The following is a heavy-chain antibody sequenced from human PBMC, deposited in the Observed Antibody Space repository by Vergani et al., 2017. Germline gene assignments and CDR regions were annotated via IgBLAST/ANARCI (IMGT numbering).Heavy chain of an antibody. CDR2: ISARYLST. D-gene: IGHD2-2*01. CDR1: GFTFSACP. CDR3: AKDLPTYQLLFSFDY. Sequence: EVQLVESGGGLVPPGRSLRLSCAASGFTFSACPMTWVRQAPGKGLEWVSAISARYLSTYYADSVKGRFTISRDNSKNMLYLQMNSLRAEDTAVYYCAKDLPTYQLLFSFDYWGQGTLVTVSS. J-gene: IGHJ4*02. V-gene: IGHV3-23*04.